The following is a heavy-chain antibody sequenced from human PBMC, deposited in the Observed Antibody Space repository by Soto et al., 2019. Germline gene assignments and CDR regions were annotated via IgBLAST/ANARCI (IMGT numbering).Heavy chain of an antibody. V-gene: IGHV1-8*01. CDR3: ATSRQPVGPYSYGSFDY. Sequence: QVQLVQSGAEVKKPGASVKVSCKASGYTFTSYDINWVRQATGQGLEWMGWMNPNSGNTGYAQKFQGRVTMTRNTSISTAYMELSSLRSEYTAVYYCATSRQPVGPYSYGSFDYWGQGTLVTVSS. CDR1: GYTFTSYD. J-gene: IGHJ4*02. CDR2: MNPNSGNT. D-gene: IGHD5-18*01.